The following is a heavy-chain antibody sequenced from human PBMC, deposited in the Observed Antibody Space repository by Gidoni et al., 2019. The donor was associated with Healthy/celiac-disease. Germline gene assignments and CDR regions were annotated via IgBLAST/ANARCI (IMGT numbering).Heavy chain of an antibody. D-gene: IGHD1-26*01. Sequence: QVQLQESGPGLVKPSETLSLTCTVSGGSISSYYWSWIRQPPGKGLEWIGYIYYSGSTNYNPSRKSRVTISVDTSKNQFSLKLSSVTAADTAVYYCARHVESGSYYYFDYWGQGTLVTVSS. V-gene: IGHV4-59*08. CDR2: IYYSGST. CDR1: GGSISSYY. CDR3: ARHVESGSYYYFDY. J-gene: IGHJ4*02.